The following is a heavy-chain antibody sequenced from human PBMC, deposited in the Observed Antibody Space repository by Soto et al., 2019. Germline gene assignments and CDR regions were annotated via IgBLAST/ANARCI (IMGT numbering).Heavy chain of an antibody. J-gene: IGHJ6*02. CDR2: ISYDGSNK. Sequence: QVQLVESGGGVVQPGRSLRLSCAASGFTFSSYGMHWVRQAPGKGLEWVAVISYDGSNKYYADSVKGRFTIARDNSKNTLYLQMSNLRAEDTAVYYCVKDGSSGWPYYYGLDVWGQGTSVTVSS. V-gene: IGHV3-30*18. CDR3: VKDGSSGWPYYYGLDV. CDR1: GFTFSSYG. D-gene: IGHD6-19*01.